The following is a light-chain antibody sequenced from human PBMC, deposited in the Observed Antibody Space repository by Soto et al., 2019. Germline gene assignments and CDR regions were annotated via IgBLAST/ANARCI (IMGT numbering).Light chain of an antibody. CDR1: SSDVGGYNY. CDR2: EVS. V-gene: IGLV2-14*01. J-gene: IGLJ1*01. Sequence: QSALTQPASVSGSPGQSITISCTGTSSDVGGYNYVSWYQQHPGKAPKLMIYEVSNRPSGVSNRFSGSKYGNTASLTISGLQAEEEADYYCSSYTSSSIDYVFGTGTKVTVL. CDR3: SSYTSSSIDYV.